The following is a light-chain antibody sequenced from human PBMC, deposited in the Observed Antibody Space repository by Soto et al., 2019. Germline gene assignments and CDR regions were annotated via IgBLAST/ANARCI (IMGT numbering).Light chain of an antibody. V-gene: IGKV3-20*01. CDR2: GTS. Sequence: VLAQSPGTLSFSPGERAPLSCRASQSVSSSSLAWYQQKPGQAPRLLISGTSSRATGIPDRFSGSGSRTDFTLTISRLEPEDFAVYFCQQYRTFGQGTKVDNK. CDR1: QSVSSSS. J-gene: IGKJ1*01. CDR3: QQYRT.